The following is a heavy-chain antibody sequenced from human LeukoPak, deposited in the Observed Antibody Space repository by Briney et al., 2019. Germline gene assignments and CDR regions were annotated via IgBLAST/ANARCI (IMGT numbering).Heavy chain of an antibody. J-gene: IGHJ3*02. CDR3: ARGARVGSSYDAFDI. CDR2: INPNSGGT. D-gene: IGHD1-26*01. Sequence: ASVKVSCKASGYTFTGFYMHWVRQAPGQGLEWMGWINPNSGGTNYAQKFQGRVTMTRDTSTSTAYMELSRLKSDDTAVYYCARGARVGSSYDAFDIWGQGTMVTVSS. CDR1: GYTFTGFY. V-gene: IGHV1-2*02.